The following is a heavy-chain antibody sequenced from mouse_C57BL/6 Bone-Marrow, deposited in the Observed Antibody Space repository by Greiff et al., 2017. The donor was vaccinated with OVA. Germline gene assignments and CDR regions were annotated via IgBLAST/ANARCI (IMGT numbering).Heavy chain of an antibody. CDR2: IYPRSGNT. J-gene: IGHJ1*03. D-gene: IGHD1-1*01. CDR3: ARGYYGPRYFDV. Sequence: QVQLKESGAELARPGASVKLSCKASGYTFTSYGISWVKQRTGQGLEWIGEIYPRSGNTYYNEKFKGKATLTADKSSSTAYMELRSLTSEDSAVYFCARGYYGPRYFDVWGTGTTVTVSS. CDR1: GYTFTSYG. V-gene: IGHV1-81*01.